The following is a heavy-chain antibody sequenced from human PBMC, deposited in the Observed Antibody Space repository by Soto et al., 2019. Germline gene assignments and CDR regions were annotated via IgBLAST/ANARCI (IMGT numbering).Heavy chain of an antibody. CDR1: GGTFSSYA. D-gene: IGHD5-12*01. CDR3: ERVIKPATLDP. CDR2: IIPIFGTA. Sequence: ASVKVSCKASGGTFSSYAISWVRQAPGQGLEWMGGIIPIFGTANYAQKFQGRVTITADESTSTAYMELSSLRSEDTAVYYCERVIKPATLDPWGQGTLVTVSS. V-gene: IGHV1-69*13. J-gene: IGHJ5*02.